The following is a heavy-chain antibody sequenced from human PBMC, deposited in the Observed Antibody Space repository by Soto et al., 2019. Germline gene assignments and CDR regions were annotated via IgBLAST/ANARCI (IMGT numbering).Heavy chain of an antibody. Sequence: PGGSLRLSCEASGFTFRTYAMSWVRQAPGKGLEWVSSVSGSGSNTYYADSVKGRFTISRDNAKNSLYLQMNSLRAEDTAVYYCARDLIAVTYYDILTGYRGGGFDPWGQGTLVTVSS. J-gene: IGHJ5*02. V-gene: IGHV3-23*01. CDR2: VSGSGSNT. CDR1: GFTFRTYA. CDR3: ARDLIAVTYYDILTGYRGGGFDP. D-gene: IGHD3-9*01.